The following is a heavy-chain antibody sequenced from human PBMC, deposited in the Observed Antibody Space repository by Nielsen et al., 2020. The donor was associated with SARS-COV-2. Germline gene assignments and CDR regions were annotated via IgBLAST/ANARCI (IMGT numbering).Heavy chain of an antibody. D-gene: IGHD3-22*01. Sequence: GESLKISCKGSGYSFTSYWIGWVRQMPGKGLEWMGIIYPGDSDTRYSPSFQGQVTISADKSISTAYLQWSSLKASGTAMYYCARLMWYYDSSGYYWDYWGQGTLVTVSS. CDR1: GYSFTSYW. CDR3: ARLMWYYDSSGYYWDY. CDR2: IYPGDSDT. V-gene: IGHV5-51*01. J-gene: IGHJ4*02.